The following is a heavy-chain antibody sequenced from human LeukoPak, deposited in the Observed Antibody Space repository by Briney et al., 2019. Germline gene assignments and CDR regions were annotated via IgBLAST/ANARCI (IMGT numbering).Heavy chain of an antibody. J-gene: IGHJ5*02. V-gene: IGHV4-34*01. CDR3: ARVFRIAAAQNWFDP. Sequence: PSETLSLTCAVYGGSFSGYYWSWIRQPPGKGLEWIGEINHSGSTNYNPSLMSRVTISVDTSKNQFSLKLSSVTAADTAVYYCARVFRIAAAQNWFDPWGQGTLVTVSS. D-gene: IGHD6-13*01. CDR2: INHSGST. CDR1: GGSFSGYY.